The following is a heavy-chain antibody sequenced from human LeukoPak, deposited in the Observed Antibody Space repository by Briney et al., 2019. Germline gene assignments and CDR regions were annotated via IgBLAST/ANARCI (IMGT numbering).Heavy chain of an antibody. J-gene: IGHJ4*02. V-gene: IGHV3-20*04. CDR1: GFTFDDYG. Sequence: PGGSLRLSCAASGFTFDDYGMSWVRQAPGKGLEWVSGINWNGGSTGYADSVKGRFTISRDNSKNTLYLQMNSLRAEDTALYYCAKDLLPVAANWWGQGTLVTVSS. CDR2: INWNGGST. CDR3: AKDLLPVAANW. D-gene: IGHD6-19*01.